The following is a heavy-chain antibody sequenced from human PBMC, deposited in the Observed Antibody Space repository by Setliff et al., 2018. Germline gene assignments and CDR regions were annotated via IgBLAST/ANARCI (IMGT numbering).Heavy chain of an antibody. Sequence: GGSLRLSCAASGFSFGGHDMHWVRQAPGKGLEWVAFIRYDGTTESYADSVRGRFTISRDNSKNILYVQMNTLGPEDTAVYYCARDQGGYSYGNDAFDIWGQGTKVTVSS. CDR1: GFSFGGHD. CDR2: IRYDGTTE. CDR3: ARDQGGYSYGNDAFDI. D-gene: IGHD5-18*01. V-gene: IGHV3-30*02. J-gene: IGHJ3*02.